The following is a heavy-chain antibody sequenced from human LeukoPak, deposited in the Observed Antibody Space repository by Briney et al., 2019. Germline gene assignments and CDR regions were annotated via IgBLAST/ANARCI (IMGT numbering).Heavy chain of an antibody. CDR1: GYTFTNYW. D-gene: IGHD5-24*01. Sequence: GESLKISCKASGYTFTNYWIGWVRQMPGKGLQWMGLIYPGDSDTRYNPSFQGQVTISADSSTSTAYLQWSSLRASDTAMYYCARASRDGYNQNFDHWGQGTLVTVSS. J-gene: IGHJ4*02. V-gene: IGHV5-51*01. CDR3: ARASRDGYNQNFDH. CDR2: IYPGDSDT.